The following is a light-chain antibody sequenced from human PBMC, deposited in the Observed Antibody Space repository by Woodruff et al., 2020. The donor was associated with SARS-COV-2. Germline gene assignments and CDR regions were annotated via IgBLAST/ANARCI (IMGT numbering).Light chain of an antibody. Sequence: GYNYLDWYLQKPGQSPQLLIYLGSNRASGVPDRFSGSGSGTDFTLKISRVEAEDVGVYYCMQRIEFPWTFGQGTKVEIK. CDR1: GYNY. CDR2: LGS. V-gene: IGKV2-28*01. J-gene: IGKJ1*01. CDR3: MQRIEFPWT.